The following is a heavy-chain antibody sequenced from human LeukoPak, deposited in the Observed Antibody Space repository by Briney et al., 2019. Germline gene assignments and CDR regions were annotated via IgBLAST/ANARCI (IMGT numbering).Heavy chain of an antibody. V-gene: IGHV1-2*02. Sequence: ASVKVSCKASGYTFTGYYMHWGRQAPGQGLEWMGWINPNSGGTNYAQKFQGRVTMTRDTSISTAYMELSRLRSDDTAVYYCWVVITHDAFDIWGQGTMVTVSS. D-gene: IGHD3-22*01. CDR3: WVVITHDAFDI. CDR1: GYTFTGYY. J-gene: IGHJ3*02. CDR2: INPNSGGT.